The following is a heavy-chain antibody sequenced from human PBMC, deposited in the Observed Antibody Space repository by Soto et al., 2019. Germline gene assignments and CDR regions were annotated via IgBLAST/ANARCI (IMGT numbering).Heavy chain of an antibody. D-gene: IGHD6-19*01. J-gene: IGHJ4*02. V-gene: IGHV4-4*02. CDR3: VKEGSGWSYLDH. Sequence: QVQLQESGPGLVKPSGTLSLSCVVSSGSISSTNWWSWVRQPPGRGLEWIGAIYHSGSINYNPSLRSRATISVDKSKNQFSLNLISVTAADTAVYFCVKEGSGWSYLDHWGQGNLVTVSS. CDR1: SGSISSTNW. CDR2: IYHSGSI.